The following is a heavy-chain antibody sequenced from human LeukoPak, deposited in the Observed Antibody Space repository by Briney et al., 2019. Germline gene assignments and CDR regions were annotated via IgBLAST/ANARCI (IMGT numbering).Heavy chain of an antibody. CDR2: INPSGGST. V-gene: IGHV1-46*01. J-gene: IGHJ5*02. Sequence: ASVKVSCKASGYTFTDYYMHWVRQAPGQGLEWMGIINPSGGSTSYAQKFQGRVTMTRDTSTSTVYMELSSLRSEDTAVYYCARGALLWFGEPNWFDPWGQGTLVTVSS. D-gene: IGHD3-10*01. CDR3: ARGALLWFGEPNWFDP. CDR1: GYTFTDYY.